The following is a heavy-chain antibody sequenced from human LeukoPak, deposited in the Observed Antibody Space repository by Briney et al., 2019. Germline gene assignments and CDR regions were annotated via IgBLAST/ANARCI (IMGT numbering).Heavy chain of an antibody. D-gene: IGHD2-15*01. CDR3: AKELGSLVVVPH. CDR1: GFTFLRYA. J-gene: IGHJ4*02. CDR2: ISGSGGST. V-gene: IGHV3-23*01. Sequence: PGGAVTLSFPSSGFTFLRYAMSWLRQAAGRGLAGVSVISGSGGSTYYADSVKGRYIISRDNSKNTLYLQMTNLRAEDTAVYYCAKELGSLVVVPHWGQGTLVTVSS.